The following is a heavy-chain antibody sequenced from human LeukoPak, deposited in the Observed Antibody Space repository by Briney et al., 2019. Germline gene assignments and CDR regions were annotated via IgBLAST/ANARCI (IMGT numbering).Heavy chain of an antibody. CDR1: GFTFSSYG. CDR2: ISYDGSNE. CDR3: AKDYTIFGIVIHLFDY. V-gene: IGHV3-30*18. J-gene: IGHJ4*02. D-gene: IGHD3-3*01. Sequence: GESLKISCVGTGFTFSSYGMYWVRQAPGKGLEWVAVISYDGSNEDYADSVTGRFNISRDNSKNTLYLQMNSLRPEDTAVYYCAKDYTIFGIVIHLFDYWGQGTLVTVSS.